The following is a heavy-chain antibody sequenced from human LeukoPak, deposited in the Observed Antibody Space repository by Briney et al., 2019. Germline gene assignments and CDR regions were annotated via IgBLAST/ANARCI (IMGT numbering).Heavy chain of an antibody. CDR3: ARGSGWYEDY. CDR1: GGSISSYY. Sequence: PSETLSLTCTVSGGSISSYYWSWIRQPPGKGLEWIGYIYYSGSTNYNPSLKSRVTISVDTSKNQFSLKLSSVTAADTAVYYCARGSGWYEDYWGQGTLVTVSS. CDR2: IYYSGST. D-gene: IGHD6-19*01. J-gene: IGHJ4*02. V-gene: IGHV4-59*01.